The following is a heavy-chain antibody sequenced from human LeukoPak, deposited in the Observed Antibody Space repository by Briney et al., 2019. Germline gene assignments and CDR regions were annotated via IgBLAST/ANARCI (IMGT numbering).Heavy chain of an antibody. CDR1: GFTFSSYS. CDR2: ISSSSSTI. D-gene: IGHD5-24*01. CDR3: ARAPGEGGLHDY. J-gene: IGHJ4*02. V-gene: IGHV3-48*04. Sequence: GGSLRLSCAASGFTFSSYSMNWVRQAPGKGLEWVSYISSSSSTIYYADSVKGRFTISRDNAKNSLYLQMNSLRAEDTAVYYWARAPGEGGLHDYGGRGPLVTVSS.